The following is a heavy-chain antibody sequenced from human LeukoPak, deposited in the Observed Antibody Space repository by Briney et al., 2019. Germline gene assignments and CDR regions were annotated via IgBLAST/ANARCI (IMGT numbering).Heavy chain of an antibody. CDR3: ARDNDFFDY. CDR2: IKQDGSEK. J-gene: IGHJ4*02. D-gene: IGHD3/OR15-3a*01. CDR1: EFTFSSYW. Sequence: GGSLRLSCAASEFTFSSYWMSWVRQAPGKGLEWVATIKQDGSEKYYVDSVKGRFTISRDNAKNSLYLQMNSLRAEDTAMYYCARDNDFFDYWGQGTLVTVSS. V-gene: IGHV3-7*01.